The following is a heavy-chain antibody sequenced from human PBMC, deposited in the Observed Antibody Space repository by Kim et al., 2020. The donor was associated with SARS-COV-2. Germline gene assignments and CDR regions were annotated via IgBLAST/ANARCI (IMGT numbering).Heavy chain of an antibody. CDR1: GGSISSGGYY. CDR3: ASCSGGNHSSQLFDY. CDR2: IYYSGST. J-gene: IGHJ4*02. D-gene: IGHD2-15*01. V-gene: IGHV4-31*03. Sequence: SETLSLTCTVSGGSISSGGYYWSWIRQHPGKGLEWIGYIYYSGSTYYNPSLKSRVTISVDTSKNQFSLKLSSVTAADTAVYYCASCSGGNHSSQLFDYWGQGTLVTVSS.